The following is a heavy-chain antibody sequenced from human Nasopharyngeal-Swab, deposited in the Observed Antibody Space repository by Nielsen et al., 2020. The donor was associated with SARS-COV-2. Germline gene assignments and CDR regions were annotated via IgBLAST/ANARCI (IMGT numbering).Heavy chain of an antibody. Sequence: ASVKVSCKASGYTFTTYAMHWVRQAPGQRLEWMGWINAGNGNTKYSQKFQGRVTISRDTSASTAYMELSSLRSEDTAVYYCASSSLPYFLCGRDCYSDYWGQGTLVTVSS. D-gene: IGHD2-21*02. CDR2: INAGNGNT. CDR3: ASSSLPYFLCGRDCYSDY. CDR1: GYTFTTYA. V-gene: IGHV1-3*01. J-gene: IGHJ4*02.